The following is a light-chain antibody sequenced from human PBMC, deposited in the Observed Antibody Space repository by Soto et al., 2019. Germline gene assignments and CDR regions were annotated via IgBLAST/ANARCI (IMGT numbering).Light chain of an antibody. CDR3: QQYGSLSWA. J-gene: IGKJ1*01. Sequence: EIVLTQSPGTLPLSPGERATLSCRASQSVGSDFLAWYQQRPGQPPRILIFGASGRATGIPDRFSGSGSGTDFTLTISRLEPEDFAVYYCQQYGSLSWAFGQGTKVEIK. V-gene: IGKV3-20*01. CDR2: GAS. CDR1: QSVGSDF.